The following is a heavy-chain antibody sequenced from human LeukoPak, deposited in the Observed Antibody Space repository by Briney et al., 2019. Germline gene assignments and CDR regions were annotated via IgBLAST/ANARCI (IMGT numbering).Heavy chain of an antibody. Sequence: SETLSLTCTVSGGPISSGDYYWSWIPQPPGKGLEWIGYIYYSGSTYYNPSLKSRVTISVDTSKNQFSLKLSSVTAADSAVYYCATYCSSTSCYTVDAFDIWGQGTMVTVSS. CDR2: IYYSGST. CDR3: ATYCSSTSCYTVDAFDI. D-gene: IGHD2-2*02. CDR1: GGPISSGDYY. V-gene: IGHV4-30-4*02. J-gene: IGHJ3*02.